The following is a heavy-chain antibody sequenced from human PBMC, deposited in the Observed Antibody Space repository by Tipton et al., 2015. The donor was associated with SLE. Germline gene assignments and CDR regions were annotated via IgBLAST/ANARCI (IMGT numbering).Heavy chain of an antibody. J-gene: IGHJ6*03. Sequence: SLRLSCVASGLTFSSYEMHWVRQAPGKGLEWGSYISGSSYTIYYPDSVKGRFTISRDNSKNSLFLHMNSLRAEDTAVYYCARGGYNNPYFYYMDVWGKGTTVTVTS. CDR1: GLTFSSYE. CDR2: ISGSSYTI. V-gene: IGHV3-48*03. CDR3: ARGGYNNPYFYYMDV. D-gene: IGHD3-10*01.